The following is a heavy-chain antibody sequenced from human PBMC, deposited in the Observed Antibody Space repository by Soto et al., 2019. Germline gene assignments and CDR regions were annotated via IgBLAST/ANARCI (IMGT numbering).Heavy chain of an antibody. CDR2: ISYDGSNR. CDR3: AKTKQQLGDYYDAMDV. D-gene: IGHD6-13*01. V-gene: IGHV3-30*18. Sequence: QVQLVESGGGVVQPGRSLRLSCAASGFTCRTYGMHWVRQAPGKGLEWVALISYDGSNRYYADSVKGRFTISSDTSKNTLFLQMDSLRPEDTAVYYCAKTKQQLGDYYDAMDVWGQGTTVIVSS. CDR1: GFTCRTYG. J-gene: IGHJ6*02.